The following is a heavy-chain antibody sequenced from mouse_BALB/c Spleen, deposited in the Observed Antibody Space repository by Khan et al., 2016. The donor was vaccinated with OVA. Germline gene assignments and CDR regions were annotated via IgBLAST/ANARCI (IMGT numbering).Heavy chain of an antibody. CDR3: ARSGTTVVPYWYFDV. CDR2: IHYSGST. J-gene: IGHJ1*01. V-gene: IGHV3-1*02. Sequence: EVQLQESGPDLVKPSQSLSLTCTVTGYSITSGYSWHWIRQFPGNKLEWMGYIHYSGSTNYNPSLQSRISITRATSKNQFFLQLNSVTTEDTATYYCARSGTTVVPYWYFDVWGAGTTVTVPS. D-gene: IGHD1-1*01. CDR1: GYSITSGYS.